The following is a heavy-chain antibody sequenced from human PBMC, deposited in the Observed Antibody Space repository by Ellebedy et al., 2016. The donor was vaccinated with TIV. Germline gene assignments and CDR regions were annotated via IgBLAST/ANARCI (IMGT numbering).Heavy chain of an antibody. CDR3: AGEVFVAAAGKGGGMDV. V-gene: IGHV4-59*01. J-gene: IGHJ6*02. CDR2: IYYSGST. D-gene: IGHD6-13*01. CDR1: GGSISSYY. Sequence: MPSETLSLTCTVSGGSISSYYWSWIRQPPGKGLEWIGYIYYSGSTNYNPSLKSRVTISVDTSKNQFSLKLSSVTAADTAVYYCAGEVFVAAAGKGGGMDVWGQGTTVTVSS.